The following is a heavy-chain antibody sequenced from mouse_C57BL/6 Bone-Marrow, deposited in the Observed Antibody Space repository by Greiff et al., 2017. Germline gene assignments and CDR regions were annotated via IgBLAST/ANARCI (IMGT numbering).Heavy chain of an antibody. CDR2: ISNGGGST. J-gene: IGHJ4*01. V-gene: IGHV5-12*01. Sequence: EVHLVESGGGLVQPGGSLKLSCAASGFTFSDYYMYWVRQTPEKRLEWVAYISNGGGSTYYPDTVKGRFTISRDNAKNTLYLQMSRLKSEDTAMYYCARHPYGSSFYAMDYWGQGTSVTVSS. D-gene: IGHD1-1*01. CDR1: GFTFSDYY. CDR3: ARHPYGSSFYAMDY.